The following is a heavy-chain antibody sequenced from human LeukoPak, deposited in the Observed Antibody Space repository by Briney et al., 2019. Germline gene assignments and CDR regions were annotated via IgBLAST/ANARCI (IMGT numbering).Heavy chain of an antibody. J-gene: IGHJ3*02. CDR3: ASPSYSYGACDI. D-gene: IGHD5-18*01. V-gene: IGHV3-23*01. CDR2: ISGSGGST. CDR1: GFTFSSYA. Sequence: RPGGSLRLSCAASGFTFSSYAMSWVRQAPGKGLEWVSAISGSGGSTYFADSVKGRFTISRDNSKNTLYLQMNSLRAEDTAVYYCASPSYSYGACDIWGQGTMVTVSS.